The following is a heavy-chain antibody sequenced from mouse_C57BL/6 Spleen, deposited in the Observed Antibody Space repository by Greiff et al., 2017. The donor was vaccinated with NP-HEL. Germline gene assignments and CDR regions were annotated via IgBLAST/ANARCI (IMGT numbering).Heavy chain of an antibody. CDR3: ARWAVGRYAMDY. Sequence: VQLQQSGAELVRPGASVKLSCKASGYTFTDYYINWVKQRPGQGLEWIARIYPGSGNTYYNEKFKGKATLTAEKSSSTAYMQLSSLTSEDSAVYFCARWAVGRYAMDYWGQGTSVTVSS. CDR2: IYPGSGNT. J-gene: IGHJ4*01. V-gene: IGHV1-76*01. D-gene: IGHD4-1*01. CDR1: GYTFTDYY.